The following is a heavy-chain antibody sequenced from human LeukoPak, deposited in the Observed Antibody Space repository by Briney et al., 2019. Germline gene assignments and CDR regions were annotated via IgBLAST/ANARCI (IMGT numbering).Heavy chain of an antibody. D-gene: IGHD1-20*01. CDR2: IKQDGSEK. J-gene: IGHJ4*02. Sequence: GGSLRLSCAASGFTFSSYWMSWVRQAPGKGLEWVANIKQDGSEKYYVDSVKGRFTISRDNAKNSLYLQMNSLRAEDTAVYYCARTPYNWSDGHYYFDYWGQGTLVTVSS. CDR3: ARTPYNWSDGHYYFDY. CDR1: GFTFSSYW. V-gene: IGHV3-7*01.